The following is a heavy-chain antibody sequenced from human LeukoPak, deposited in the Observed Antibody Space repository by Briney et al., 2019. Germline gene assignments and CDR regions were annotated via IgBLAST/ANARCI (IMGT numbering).Heavy chain of an antibody. Sequence: PGGSLRLSCAASGFTFSSYSMNWVRQAPGKGLEWVSYISSRSSTIYYADSVKGRFTISRDNAKNSLYLQMNSLRAEDTAVYYCARVSAVAGSEFDYWGQGTLVTVSS. D-gene: IGHD6-19*01. V-gene: IGHV3-48*01. CDR2: ISSRSSTI. CDR1: GFTFSSYS. J-gene: IGHJ4*02. CDR3: ARVSAVAGSEFDY.